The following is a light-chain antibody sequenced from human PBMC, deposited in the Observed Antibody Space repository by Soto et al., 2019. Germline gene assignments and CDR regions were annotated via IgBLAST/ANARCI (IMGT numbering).Light chain of an antibody. V-gene: IGLV2-8*01. CDR1: SSDVGAYKY. CDR2: EVS. CDR3: TSYAVSNIQV. Sequence: QSALTQPPSASGSPGQSVTISCTGTSSDVGAYKYVSWYQQYPGKAPKLMIYEVSKRPSGVPYRFSGSKSGNTASLTVSGLQAEDEADYYCTSYAVSNIQVFGGGTKLTVL. J-gene: IGLJ3*02.